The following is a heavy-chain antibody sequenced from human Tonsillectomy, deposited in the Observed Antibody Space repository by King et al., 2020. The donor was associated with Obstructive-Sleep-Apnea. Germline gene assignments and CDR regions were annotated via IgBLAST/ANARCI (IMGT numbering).Heavy chain of an antibody. CDR1: GGSISSYY. CDR2: IYYSGRT. Sequence: QLQESGPGLVKPSETLSLTCTVSGGSISSYYWSWIRQPPGKGLEWIGYIYYSGRTNYNPSLKSRVTISVDTSKNQFSLKLGSVTAADTAVYYCARHQSYYYDSSGYENWYFDLWGRGTLVTVSS. V-gene: IGHV4-59*08. J-gene: IGHJ2*01. D-gene: IGHD3-22*01. CDR3: ARHQSYYYDSSGYENWYFDL.